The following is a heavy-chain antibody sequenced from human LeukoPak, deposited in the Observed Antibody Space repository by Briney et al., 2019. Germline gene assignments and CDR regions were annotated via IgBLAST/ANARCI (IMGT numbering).Heavy chain of an antibody. CDR3: ARQRWLRGDFDY. CDR1: GGSISSYY. Sequence: SQTLSLTCTVSGGSISSYYWSWIRQPPGKGLEWIGYIYYSGSTNYNPSLKSRVTISVDTSKNQFSLKLSSVTAADTAVYYCARQRWLRGDFDYWGQGTLVTVSS. V-gene: IGHV4-59*08. J-gene: IGHJ4*02. D-gene: IGHD5-24*01. CDR2: IYYSGST.